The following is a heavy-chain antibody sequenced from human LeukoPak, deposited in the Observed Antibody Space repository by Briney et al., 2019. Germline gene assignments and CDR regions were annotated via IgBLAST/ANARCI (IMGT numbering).Heavy chain of an antibody. CDR2: ISAYNGNT. D-gene: IGHD4-11*01. CDR1: GYTFTSYG. Sequence: GASVKVSCKASGYTFTSYGISWVRQAPGQGLEWMGWISAYNGNTNYAQKLQGRVTMTTDTSTSTAYMELRSLRSDDTAVYYCARCNTVTNEDWFDPWGQGTLVTVSS. V-gene: IGHV1-18*01. CDR3: ARCNTVTNEDWFDP. J-gene: IGHJ5*02.